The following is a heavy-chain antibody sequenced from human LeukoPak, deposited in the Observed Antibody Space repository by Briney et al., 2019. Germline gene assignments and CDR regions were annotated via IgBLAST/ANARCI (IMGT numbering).Heavy chain of an antibody. V-gene: IGHV3-23*01. J-gene: IGHJ4*02. CDR1: GFTFSSYA. D-gene: IGHD6-6*01. CDR2: ISGSGGST. Sequence: GGSLRLSCAASGFTFSSYAMSWVRQAPGKGLEWVSAISGSGGSTYYADSVKGRFTISRDNSKNTLYLQMNSLRAEDTAVYYCAKDPRYSSSNPVDYWGQGTLVTVSS. CDR3: AKDPRYSSSNPVDY.